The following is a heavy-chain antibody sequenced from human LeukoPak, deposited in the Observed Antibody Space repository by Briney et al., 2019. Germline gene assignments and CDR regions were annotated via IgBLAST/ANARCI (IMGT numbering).Heavy chain of an antibody. V-gene: IGHV4-39*01. CDR3: ASGGYCSSTSCYPNYWFDP. CDR1: GGSISSSSYY. Sequence: SETLSLTCTVSGGSISSSSYYWGWIRQPPGKGLEWIGSIYYSGSTYSNPSLKSRVTISVDTSENQFSLKLSSVTAADTAVYYCASGGYCSSTSCYPNYWFDPWGQGTLVTVSS. CDR2: IYYSGST. J-gene: IGHJ5*02. D-gene: IGHD2-2*01.